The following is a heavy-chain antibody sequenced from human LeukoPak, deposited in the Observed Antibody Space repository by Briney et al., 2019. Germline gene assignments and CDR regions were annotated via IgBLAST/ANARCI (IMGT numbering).Heavy chain of an antibody. CDR2: ISSSSSYI. Sequence: PGGSLRLSCAASGFTFSSYSMNRVRQAPGKGLEWVSSISSSSSYIYYADSVKGRFTISRDNAKNSLYLQMNSLRAEDTAVYYCATTDYGDYLSYFDYWGQGTLVTVSS. CDR1: GFTFSSYS. V-gene: IGHV3-21*01. J-gene: IGHJ4*02. D-gene: IGHD4-17*01. CDR3: ATTDYGDYLSYFDY.